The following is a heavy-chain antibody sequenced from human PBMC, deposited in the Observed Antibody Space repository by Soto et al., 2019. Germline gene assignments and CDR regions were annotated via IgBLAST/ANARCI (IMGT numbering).Heavy chain of an antibody. V-gene: IGHV4-31*03. CDR2: IYNSGST. CDR3: ARGSSAYYYDISGHRPIYFDY. J-gene: IGHJ4*02. Sequence: SETLSLTCTVSGGSISSGGYYWSWIRQHPGKGLEWIGYIYNSGSTYYNPSLKSRVTISVDTSKNQFSLKLNSVTAADTAVYYCARGSSAYYYDISGHRPIYFDYWGQGTLVTVSS. CDR1: GGSISSGGYY. D-gene: IGHD3-22*01.